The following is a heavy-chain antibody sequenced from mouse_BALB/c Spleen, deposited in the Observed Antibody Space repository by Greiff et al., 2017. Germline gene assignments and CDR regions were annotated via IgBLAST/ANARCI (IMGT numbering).Heavy chain of an antibody. Sequence: QVQLQQSGAELARPGASVKLSCKASGYTFTSYWMQWVKQRPGQGLEWIGAIYPGDGDTRYTQKFKGKATLTADKSSSTAYMQLSSLASEDSAVYYCARTWDYRYAMDYWGQGTSVTVSS. D-gene: IGHD2-14*01. J-gene: IGHJ4*01. CDR2: IYPGDGDT. V-gene: IGHV1-87*01. CDR3: ARTWDYRYAMDY. CDR1: GYTFTSYW.